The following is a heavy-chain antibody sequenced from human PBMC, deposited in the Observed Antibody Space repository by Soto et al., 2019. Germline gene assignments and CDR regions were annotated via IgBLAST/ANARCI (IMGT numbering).Heavy chain of an antibody. CDR1: GVSLSTSGVG. Sequence: QITLKESGPPLVKPTKTLTLTCTFSGVSLSTSGVGVGWIRQPPGKALEWLAVIYWDDDKRYSPSLKSRLTITKYTSKNQVVLTMTNIDPLDTATYYCAHRRPSAAFDYWRQGTLVTVSS. CDR2: IYWDDDK. D-gene: IGHD2-15*01. V-gene: IGHV2-5*02. CDR3: AHRRPSAAFDY. J-gene: IGHJ4*02.